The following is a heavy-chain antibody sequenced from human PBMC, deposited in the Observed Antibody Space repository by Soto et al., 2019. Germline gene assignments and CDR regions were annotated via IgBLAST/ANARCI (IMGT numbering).Heavy chain of an antibody. J-gene: IGHJ6*02. V-gene: IGHV3-49*03. CDR1: GFTFGDYA. Sequence: PGGSLRLSCTASGFTFGDYAMSWFRQAPGKGLEWVGFIRSKAYGGTTESAASVKGRFTISRDDSKSIAYLQMNSLKTEDTAVYYCTRDQGINYYGSGSYYGPPAGGYYYYYGMDVWGQGTTVTVSS. CDR2: IRSKAYGGTT. D-gene: IGHD3-10*01. CDR3: TRDQGINYYGSGSYYGPPAGGYYYYYGMDV.